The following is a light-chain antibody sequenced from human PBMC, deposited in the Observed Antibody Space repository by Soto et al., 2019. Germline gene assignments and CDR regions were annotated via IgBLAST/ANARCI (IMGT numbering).Light chain of an antibody. CDR2: TND. CDR3: AAWDDSLRGCV. CDR1: TSNIGANP. J-gene: IGLJ3*02. Sequence: QSVLTQPPSASGTPGQRVTMSCSGATSNIGANPVNWYRQLPGTAPKLLIYTNDQRPSGVPDQFSGSKSGTSASLAISGLQSEDEADYYCAAWDDSLRGCVFGGGTKLTVL. V-gene: IGLV1-44*01.